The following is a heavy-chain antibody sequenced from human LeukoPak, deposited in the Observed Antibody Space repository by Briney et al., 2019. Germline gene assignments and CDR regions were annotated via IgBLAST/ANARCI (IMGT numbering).Heavy chain of an antibody. CDR1: GFTFSSYW. J-gene: IGHJ4*02. D-gene: IGHD6-13*01. CDR3: AKEGAAADFFDY. CDR2: IKQDGSEK. V-gene: IGHV3-7*03. Sequence: GGSLRLSCAASGFTFSSYWMSWVRQAPGKGLEWVANIKQDGSEKYYVDSVKGRFTISRDNSKNTLYLQMNSLRAEDTAVYYCAKEGAAADFFDYWGQGTLVTVSS.